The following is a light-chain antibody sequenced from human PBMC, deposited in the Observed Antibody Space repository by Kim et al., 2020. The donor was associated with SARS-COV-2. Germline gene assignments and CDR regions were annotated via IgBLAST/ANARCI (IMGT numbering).Light chain of an antibody. CDR3: QQSYSTPPWT. V-gene: IGKV1-39*01. CDR1: QSISSY. Sequence: DIQMTQSPSSLSAPVGDRVTITCRASQSISSYLNWYQQKPGKAPKLLIYAASSLQSGVPSRFSGSGSGTEFTLTISSLQPEDFATYYCQQSYSTPPWTFGQGTKVDIK. J-gene: IGKJ1*01. CDR2: AAS.